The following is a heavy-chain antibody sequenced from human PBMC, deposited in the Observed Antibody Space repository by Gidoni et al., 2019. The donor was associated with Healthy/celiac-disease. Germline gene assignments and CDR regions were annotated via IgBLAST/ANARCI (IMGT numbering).Heavy chain of an antibody. D-gene: IGHD6-19*01. J-gene: IGHJ4*02. V-gene: IGHV3-15*01. CDR3: TTGIPTRHFIAVAGTNY. CDR2: IKSKTDGGTT. CDR1: GFTFSNAW. Sequence: EVQLVESGGGLVKPGGSLRLCCAASGFTFSNAWMSWVGQAPGKGLEWFGRIKSKTDGGTTDYAAPVKGRFTISRDDSKNTLYLQMNSLKTEDTAVYYCTTGIPTRHFIAVAGTNYWGQGTLVTVSS.